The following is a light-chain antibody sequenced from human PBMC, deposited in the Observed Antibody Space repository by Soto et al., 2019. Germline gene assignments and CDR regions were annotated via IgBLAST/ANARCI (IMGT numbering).Light chain of an antibody. CDR1: SDDIGFYDY. CDR2: EVS. J-gene: IGLJ1*01. Sequence: QSALTQPASVSGSLGQSITISCTGSSDDIGFYDYVSWYQQYPGKAPKLMIYEVSNRPSGVSNRFSGSKSGNTAPLTISGLQAEDEADYYCCSYATITTLGGVFGTGTKLTVL. CDR3: CSYATITTLGGV. V-gene: IGLV2-14*01.